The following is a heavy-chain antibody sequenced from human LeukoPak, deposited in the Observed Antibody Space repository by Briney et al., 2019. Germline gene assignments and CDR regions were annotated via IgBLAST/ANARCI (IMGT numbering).Heavy chain of an antibody. Sequence: PGGSLRLSCVASGFTFSDHWMSWVRQAPGKGLEWVANIKQDGSEKYYVDSVKGRFTISRDNAKNSLYLQMNSLRAEDTAVYYCARGQGYYYGSGSYYYFDYWGQGTLVTVSS. V-gene: IGHV3-7*01. CDR3: ARGQGYYYGSGSYYYFDY. J-gene: IGHJ4*02. CDR1: GFTFSDHW. CDR2: IKQDGSEK. D-gene: IGHD3-10*01.